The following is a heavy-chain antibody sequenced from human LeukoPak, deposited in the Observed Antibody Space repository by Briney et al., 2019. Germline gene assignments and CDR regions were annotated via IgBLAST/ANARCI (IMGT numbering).Heavy chain of an antibody. CDR1: GGSISGSY. J-gene: IGHJ4*02. V-gene: IGHV4-59*12. D-gene: IGHD6-13*01. CDR2: IYYSGST. Sequence: PSETLSLTCTVSGGSISGSYWSWIRQPPGKGLEWIGYIYYSGSTNYNPSLKSRVTMSVDTSKNQFSLKVSSVTAADTAVYYCARGPQVSATGHFDYWGQGTLVTVSS. CDR3: ARGPQVSATGHFDY.